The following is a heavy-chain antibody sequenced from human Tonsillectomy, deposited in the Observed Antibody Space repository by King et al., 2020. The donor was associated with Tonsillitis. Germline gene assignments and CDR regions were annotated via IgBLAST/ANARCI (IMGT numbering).Heavy chain of an antibody. V-gene: IGHV5-51*03. J-gene: IGHJ4*02. CDR3: ARGLYCTTASCPFDY. CDR2: IYPGDSDT. CDR1: GYIFTNYC. Sequence: VQLVESGAEVRKPGESLRFSCKVSGYIFTNYCVAWVRQMPGKGLEWMGIIYPGDSDTRYSPSFQGQVTISVDRSISTAYLQWSSLKASDTAMYYCARGLYCTTASCPFDYWGQGTLVTVSS. D-gene: IGHD2-2*01.